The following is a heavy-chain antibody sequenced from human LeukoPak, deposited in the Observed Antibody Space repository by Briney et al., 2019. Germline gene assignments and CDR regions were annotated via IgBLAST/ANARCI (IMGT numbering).Heavy chain of an antibody. V-gene: IGHV3-23*01. CDR3: ARGDCSSTSCYFPAFDY. J-gene: IGHJ4*02. D-gene: IGHD2-2*01. Sequence: GGSLRLSCAASGFTFSSYAMSWVRQAPGKGLEWVSAISGSGGSTYYADSVKGRFTISRDNSKNTLYLQMNSLRAEDTAVYYCARGDCSSTSCYFPAFDYWGQGTLVTVSS. CDR1: GFTFSSYA. CDR2: ISGSGGST.